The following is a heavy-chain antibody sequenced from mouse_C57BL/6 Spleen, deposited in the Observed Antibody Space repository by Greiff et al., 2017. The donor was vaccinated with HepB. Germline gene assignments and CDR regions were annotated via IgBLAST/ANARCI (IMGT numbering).Heavy chain of an antibody. D-gene: IGHD1-1*01. Sequence: QVQLKESGAELARPGASVKMSCKAFGYTFTSYTMHWVKQRPGQGLEWIGYINPSSGYTKYNQKFKDKATLTADKSSSTAYMQLSSLTSEDSAVYYCARGRYSAMDYWGQGTSVTVSS. V-gene: IGHV1-4*01. J-gene: IGHJ4*01. CDR3: ARGRYSAMDY. CDR2: INPSSGYT. CDR1: GYTFTSYT.